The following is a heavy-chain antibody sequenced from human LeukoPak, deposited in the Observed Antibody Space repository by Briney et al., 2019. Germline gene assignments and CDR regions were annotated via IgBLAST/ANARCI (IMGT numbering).Heavy chain of an antibody. CDR1: GFTFSSYS. CDR2: ISSSSSYI. J-gene: IGHJ4*02. CDR3: ASRSLVGATYDY. V-gene: IGHV3-21*01. D-gene: IGHD1-26*01. Sequence: GGSLRLSCAASGFTFSSYSMNWVRQAPGKGLEWVSSISSSSSYIYYADSVKGRFTISRDNAKNSLYLQMNSLRAEDTAVYYCASRSLVGATYDYWGQGTLVTVSS.